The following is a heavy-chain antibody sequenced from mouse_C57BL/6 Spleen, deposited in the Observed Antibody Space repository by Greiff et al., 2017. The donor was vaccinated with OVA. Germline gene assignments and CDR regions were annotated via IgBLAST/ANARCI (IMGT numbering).Heavy chain of an antibody. CDR3: AITTVVATRGY. CDR1: GYTFTSYW. J-gene: IGHJ2*01. V-gene: IGHV1-55*01. CDR2: IYPGSGST. D-gene: IGHD1-1*01. Sequence: VQLQQPGAELVKPGASVKMSCKASGYTFTSYWITWVKQRPGQVLEWIGDIYPGSGSTNYNEKFKSKATLTVDTSSSTAYMQLSSLTSEDSAVDYCAITTVVATRGYWGQGTTLTVSS.